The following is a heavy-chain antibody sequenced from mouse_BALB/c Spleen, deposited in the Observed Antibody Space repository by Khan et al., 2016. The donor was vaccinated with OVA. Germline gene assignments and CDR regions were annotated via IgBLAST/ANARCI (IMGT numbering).Heavy chain of an antibody. D-gene: IGHD2-14*01. J-gene: IGHJ3*01. Sequence: QVQLKQSGAELARPGASVKMSCKASGYTFTTYTMHWVKQRPGQGLEWIGYINPSNGYANYNQKFKDKYNLTADKSTSTAYMQLSSLTSDYSAVYYCARAGTYYRSDGWFSYWGQGTLVTVSA. CDR1: GYTFTTYT. CDR3: ARAGTYYRSDGWFSY. CDR2: INPSNGYA. V-gene: IGHV1-4*01.